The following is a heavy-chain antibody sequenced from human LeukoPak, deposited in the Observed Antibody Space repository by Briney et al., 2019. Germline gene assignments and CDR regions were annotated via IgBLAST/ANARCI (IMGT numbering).Heavy chain of an antibody. CDR3: AREDSSGYSATN. CDR1: GGSFSGYY. Sequence: PSETLSLTCAVYGGSFSGYYWSWIRQPPGKGLEWIGEINHSGSTNYNPSLKSRVTISVDTSKNQFSLKLSSVTAADTAVYYCAREDSSGYSATNWGQGTLVTVSS. D-gene: IGHD3-22*01. V-gene: IGHV4-34*01. J-gene: IGHJ4*02. CDR2: INHSGST.